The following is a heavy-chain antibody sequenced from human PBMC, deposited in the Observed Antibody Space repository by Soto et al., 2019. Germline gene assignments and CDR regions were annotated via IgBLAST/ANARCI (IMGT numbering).Heavy chain of an antibody. CDR2: ISYDGRVK. J-gene: IGHJ4*02. D-gene: IGHD1-26*01. CDR1: GFTFSDYP. V-gene: IGHV3-30*04. Sequence: GSLRLSCAASGFTFSDYPMHWVRQAPGKGLEWVAVISYDGRVKYYVDSVKGRFTISRDDSKNTLYLQMNSLRVDDTAVYYCARDFTVGAPDYFDYWGQGTLVT. CDR3: ARDFTVGAPDYFDY.